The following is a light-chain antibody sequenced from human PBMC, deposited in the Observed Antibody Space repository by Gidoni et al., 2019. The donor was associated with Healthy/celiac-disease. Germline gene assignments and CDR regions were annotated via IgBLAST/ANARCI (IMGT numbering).Light chain of an antibody. CDR2: QAS. CDR3: QAWDSSSVV. J-gene: IGLJ2*01. CDR1: KLGDKY. Sequence: SYELTQPHSVSVSPGQTASITCSGDKLGDKYACWYQQKPGQSPVLVIYQASKRPSGLPERFSGSNSGNTATLTISGTQAMDEADYYCQAWDSSSVVFGGGTKLTVL. V-gene: IGLV3-1*01.